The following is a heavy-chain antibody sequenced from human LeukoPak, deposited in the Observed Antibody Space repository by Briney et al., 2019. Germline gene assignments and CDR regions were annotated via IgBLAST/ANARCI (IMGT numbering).Heavy chain of an antibody. J-gene: IGHJ4*02. D-gene: IGHD3-3*01. Sequence: PGGSLRLSCAASGFTFSSYAMSWVRQAPGKGLEWVSAISGSGGSTYYADSVKGRFTISRDNAKNSLYLQMNSLRAEDTAVYYCARDEYYDFWSGQYPTLDYWGQGTLVTVSS. CDR1: GFTFSSYA. CDR3: ARDEYYDFWSGQYPTLDY. V-gene: IGHV3-23*01. CDR2: ISGSGGST.